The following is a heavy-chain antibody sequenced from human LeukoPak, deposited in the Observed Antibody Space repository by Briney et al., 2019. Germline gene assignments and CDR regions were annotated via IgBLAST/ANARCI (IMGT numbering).Heavy chain of an antibody. Sequence: ASVKVSCKAPGYTFTSHYMHWVRQAPGQGLEWMGIINPSGGSTSYAQKFQGRVTMTMDTSTSTVYMELRSLRSEDTAVYYCATARRLEGYCSSITCLVPYNWLDPWGQGTLVTVSS. J-gene: IGHJ5*02. D-gene: IGHD2-2*01. CDR3: ATARRLEGYCSSITCLVPYNWLDP. CDR1: GYTFTSHY. V-gene: IGHV1-46*03. CDR2: INPSGGST.